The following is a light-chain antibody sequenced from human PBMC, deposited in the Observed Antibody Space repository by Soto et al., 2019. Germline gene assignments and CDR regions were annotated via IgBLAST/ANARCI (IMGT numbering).Light chain of an antibody. CDR1: QSVSSSY. J-gene: IGKJ1*01. Sequence: EIVLTQSPGTLSFYPGERATLSCRASQSVSSSYLAWYQQKPGQAPRLLIYGASSRATGIPDRFSGSGSGTDFTLTISRLEPEDFAVYYCQQYGSSPTWTFGQGTKV. CDR3: QQYGSSPTWT. CDR2: GAS. V-gene: IGKV3-20*01.